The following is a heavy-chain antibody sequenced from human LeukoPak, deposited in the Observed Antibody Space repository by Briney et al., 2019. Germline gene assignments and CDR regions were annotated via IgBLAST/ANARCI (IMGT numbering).Heavy chain of an antibody. J-gene: IGHJ6*03. Sequence: GASVKVSCKASGYTFTSYDINWVRQATGQGLEWMGWMNPNSGNTGYAQKFQGRVTITRNTSISTAYMELSSLRSEDTAVYYCARRGPSSSWYYDYYYYMDVWGKGTTVTVSS. D-gene: IGHD6-13*01. CDR2: MNPNSGNT. CDR3: ARRGPSSSWYYDYYYYMDV. V-gene: IGHV1-8*03. CDR1: GYTFTSYD.